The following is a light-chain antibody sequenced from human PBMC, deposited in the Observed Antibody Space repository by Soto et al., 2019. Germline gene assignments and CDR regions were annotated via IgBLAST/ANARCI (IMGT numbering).Light chain of an antibody. CDR3: AAWDDSLNAYV. Sequence: QSVLTQPPSASGTPGQRVTISCSGSSSNIGRNPVNWYQQLPGTAPKVLISNNNLRPSGVPDRFSGSKSGTSASLAISGLQSEDEADYYCAAWDDSLNAYVFGTGTKLTVL. V-gene: IGLV1-44*01. CDR2: NNN. J-gene: IGLJ1*01. CDR1: SSNIGRNP.